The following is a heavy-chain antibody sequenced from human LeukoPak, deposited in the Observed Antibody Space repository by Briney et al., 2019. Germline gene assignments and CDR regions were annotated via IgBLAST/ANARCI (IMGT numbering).Heavy chain of an antibody. Sequence: GGSLRLSCAASGFTFSGFAMSWFCRTPGKGLEWVSGISGSGDNTLYADSVKGRFTISRDNSKNTLYLEMNSLRAEDTAIYYCAKMKGHPLPKYYMDVWGQGTTVTVSS. CDR1: GFTFSGFA. CDR2: ISGSGDNT. J-gene: IGHJ6*01. V-gene: IGHV3-23*01. CDR3: AKMKGHPLPKYYMDV. D-gene: IGHD1-26*01.